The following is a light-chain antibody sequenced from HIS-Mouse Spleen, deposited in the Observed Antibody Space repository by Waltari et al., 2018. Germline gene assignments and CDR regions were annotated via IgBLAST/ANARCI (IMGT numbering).Light chain of an antibody. CDR2: EDS. CDR1: ALPKNY. J-gene: IGLJ2*01. V-gene: IGLV3-10*01. CDR3: YSTDSSGNHRV. Sequence: VLTQPPSVSVSPGQTARITCSGDALPKNYAYWYQQKSGQAPVLVIYEDSKRPSGIPERFSGSSSGTMATLTISGAQVEDEADYYCYSTDSSGNHRVFGGGTKLTVL.